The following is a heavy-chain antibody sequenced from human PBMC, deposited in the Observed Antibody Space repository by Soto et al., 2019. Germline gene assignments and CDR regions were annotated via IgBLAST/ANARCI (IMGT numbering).Heavy chain of an antibody. V-gene: IGHV3-23*01. D-gene: IGHD3-10*01. CDR1: GFTFSSYD. Sequence: EVQLLESGGGLVQPGGSLRLSCAGSGFTFSSYDMSWVRQAPGKGLEWVSAVSESGRSTYYADSVKGPFTISRDNSKNTLALQMDSLRAEETVVYYCAKDRRGVMDVWGQGTTVTVSS. J-gene: IGHJ6*01. CDR3: AKDRRGVMDV. CDR2: VSESGRST.